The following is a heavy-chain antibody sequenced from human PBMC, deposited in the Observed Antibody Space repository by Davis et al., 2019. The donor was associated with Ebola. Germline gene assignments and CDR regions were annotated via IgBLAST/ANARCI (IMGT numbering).Heavy chain of an antibody. CDR2: ISYDGSNK. CDR3: ARFDSGSGGFDY. V-gene: IGHV3-30*19. J-gene: IGHJ4*02. Sequence: SLNISCAASGFTFSSYGMHWVRQAPGKGLEWVAVISYDGSNKYYADSVKGRFTISRDNSKNTLYLQMNSLRAEDTAVYYCARFDSGSGGFDYWGQGTLVTVSS. D-gene: IGHD1-26*01. CDR1: GFTFSSYG.